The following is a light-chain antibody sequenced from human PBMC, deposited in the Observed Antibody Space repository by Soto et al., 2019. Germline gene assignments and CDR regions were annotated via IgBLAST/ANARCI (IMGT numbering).Light chain of an antibody. J-gene: IGLJ1*01. V-gene: IGLV2-14*03. CDR2: DVS. CDR1: RIELVGYNY. CDR3: SSYTTSNTRQIV. Sequence: PDTSGFLPSGLSITILATSPRIELVGYNYVSWYQHHPGEAPNLMIYDVSNRPSGISNRFSGSKSGNTASLTISGLQPEDEGDYYCSSYTTSNTRQIVFGTGTKVTVL.